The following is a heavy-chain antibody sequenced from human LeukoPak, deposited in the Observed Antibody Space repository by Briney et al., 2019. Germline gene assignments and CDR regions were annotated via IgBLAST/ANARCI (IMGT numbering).Heavy chain of an antibody. D-gene: IGHD3-9*01. CDR1: GGSISSSSYY. CDR3: ARVRLAAPGDWLFPGAFDI. CDR2: IYYSGST. J-gene: IGHJ3*02. V-gene: IGHV4-39*07. Sequence: PSETLSLTCTVSGGSISSSSYYWGWIRQPPGKGLEWIGSIYYSGSTYYNPSLKSRVTISVDTSKNQFSLKLSSVTAADTAVYYCARVRLAAPGDWLFPGAFDIWGQGTMVTVSS.